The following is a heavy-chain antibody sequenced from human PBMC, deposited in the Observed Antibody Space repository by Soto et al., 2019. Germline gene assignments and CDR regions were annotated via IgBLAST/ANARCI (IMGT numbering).Heavy chain of an antibody. Sequence: ASVKVSCKASGGTFSSYAISWVRQAPGQGLEWMGGIIPIFGTANYAQKFQGRVTITADESTGTAYMELSSLRSEDTAVYYCANSVRKEYYYDSSGYYYEEVYWGQGTLVTVSS. V-gene: IGHV1-69*13. CDR3: ANSVRKEYYYDSSGYYYEEVY. CDR2: IIPIFGTA. D-gene: IGHD3-22*01. J-gene: IGHJ4*02. CDR1: GGTFSSYA.